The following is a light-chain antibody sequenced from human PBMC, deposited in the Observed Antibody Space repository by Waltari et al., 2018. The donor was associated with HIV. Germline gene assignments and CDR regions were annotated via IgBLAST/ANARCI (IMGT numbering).Light chain of an antibody. Sequence: QSVPPQPSSGSGAPGTMDTISCTGRNSNIGAGFVVISYQQLPGTAPKLAIYENNNRPSGVPDRFSGSKSGSSASLAITGLQAEDEADYYCQSYDSSLRDSAVFGGGTKLTVL. CDR2: ENN. V-gene: IGLV1-40*01. CDR1: NSNIGAGFV. J-gene: IGLJ3*02. CDR3: QSYDSSLRDSAV.